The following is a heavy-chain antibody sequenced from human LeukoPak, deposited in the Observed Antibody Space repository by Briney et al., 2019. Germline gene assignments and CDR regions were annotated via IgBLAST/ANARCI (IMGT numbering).Heavy chain of an antibody. CDR2: IRYDGSNK. V-gene: IGHV3-30*02. D-gene: IGHD3-9*01. CDR1: GFTFSSYG. Sequence: PGGSLRLSCAASGFTFSSYGMHWVRQAPGKGLEWVAFIRYDGSNKYYADSVKGRFTISRDNSKNTLYLQMNSLRAEDTAVYYCAKEHYDIPPTPDYGMDVWGQGTTVAVSS. CDR3: AKEHYDIPPTPDYGMDV. J-gene: IGHJ6*02.